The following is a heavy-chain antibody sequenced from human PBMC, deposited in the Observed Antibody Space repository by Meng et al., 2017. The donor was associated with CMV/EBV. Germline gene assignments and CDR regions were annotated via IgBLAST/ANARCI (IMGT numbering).Heavy chain of an antibody. D-gene: IGHD6-6*01. J-gene: IGHJ4*02. CDR3: ARDRYSSSSALLDY. CDR1: GFTFSSYA. CDR2: ISYDGSNK. V-gene: IGHV3-30-3*01. Sequence: GESLKISCAASGFTFSSYAMHWVRQAPGKGLEWVAVISYDGSNKCYADSVKGRFTISRDNSKNTLYLQMNSLRAEDTAVYYCARDRYSSSSALLDYWGQGTLVTVSS.